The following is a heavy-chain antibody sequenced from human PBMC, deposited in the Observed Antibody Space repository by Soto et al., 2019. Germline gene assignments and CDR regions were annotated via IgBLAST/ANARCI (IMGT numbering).Heavy chain of an antibody. Sequence: ASVKGSCKASGYTFASYGIKWGRQAPGQGLEWMGWISAYNGNTNYAQKPQGRVTMTTDTSTSTAYMELRSLRSDDTAVYYCARDQGAGTFDYWGQGTLVTVSS. CDR2: ISAYNGNT. V-gene: IGHV1-18*01. CDR1: GYTFASYG. D-gene: IGHD6-19*01. J-gene: IGHJ4*02. CDR3: ARDQGAGTFDY.